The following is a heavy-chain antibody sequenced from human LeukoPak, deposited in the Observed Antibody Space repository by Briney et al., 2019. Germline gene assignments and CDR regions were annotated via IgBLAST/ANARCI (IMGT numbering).Heavy chain of an antibody. D-gene: IGHD3-22*01. V-gene: IGHV1-69*13. CDR2: IIPIFGTA. CDR3: ARVSLGSSGYYTHYYYGMDV. Sequence: ASVKVSCKASGGTFSSYAISWVRQAPGQGLEWMGGIIPIFGTANYAQKLQGRVTITADESTSTAYMELSSLRSEDTAVYYCARVSLGSSGYYTHYYYGMDVWGQGTTVTVSS. CDR1: GGTFSSYA. J-gene: IGHJ6*02.